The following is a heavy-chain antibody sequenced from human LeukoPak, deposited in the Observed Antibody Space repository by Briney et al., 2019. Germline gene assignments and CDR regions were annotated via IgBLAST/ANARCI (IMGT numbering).Heavy chain of an antibody. CDR2: IYYSGST. V-gene: IGHV4-59*08. J-gene: IGHJ4*02. D-gene: IGHD5-24*01. Sequence: SETLSLTCTVSGGSISSYYWSWIRPPPGKGLEWIGYIYYSGSTNYNPSLKSRVTISVDTSKNQFSLKLSSVTAADTAVYYCARHAPYGYNFDYWGQGTLVTVSS. CDR1: GGSISSYY. CDR3: ARHAPYGYNFDY.